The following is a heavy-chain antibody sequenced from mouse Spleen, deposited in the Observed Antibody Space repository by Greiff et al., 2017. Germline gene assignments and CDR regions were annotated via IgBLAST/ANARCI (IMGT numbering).Heavy chain of an antibody. Sequence: EVKLMESGPVLVKPGASVKMSCKASGYTFTDYYMNWVKQSHGKSLEWIGVINPYNGGTSYNQKFKGKATLTVDKSSSTAYMELNSLTSEDSAVYYCARNYGNSPWFAYWGQGTLVTVSA. CDR3: ARNYGNSPWFAY. J-gene: IGHJ3*01. CDR1: GYTFTDYY. CDR2: INPYNGGT. V-gene: IGHV1-19*01. D-gene: IGHD2-1*01.